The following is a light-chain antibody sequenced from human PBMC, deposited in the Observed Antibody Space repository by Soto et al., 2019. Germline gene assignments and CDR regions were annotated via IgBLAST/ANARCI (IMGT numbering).Light chain of an antibody. V-gene: IGKV2-28*01. Sequence: DIVMTQSPLSLPVTPGEPASISCRSSQSLLHSNGYNYFDWYLQQPGQSPQLLIYLGSNRASGVPDRFSGSGSGTDFTLKISRVEAEDVGVYYCMQALQTPRYTFGQGTKLEIK. J-gene: IGKJ2*01. CDR2: LGS. CDR1: QSLLHSNGYNY. CDR3: MQALQTPRYT.